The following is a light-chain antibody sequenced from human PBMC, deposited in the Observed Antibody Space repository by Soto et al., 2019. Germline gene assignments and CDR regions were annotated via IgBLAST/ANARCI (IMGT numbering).Light chain of an antibody. CDR1: QSVGTN. J-gene: IGKJ1*01. CDR3: QQYNNWPRT. CDR2: GAA. V-gene: IGKV3-15*01. Sequence: EIVMTQSPFILSVSPLERSTLSCRASQSVGTNLAWYQQKPGQATRLLISGAATRATGIPARFSGRGSGTEFTLTVSSLQSEDFAVYYCQQYNNWPRTFGQGTKVDIK.